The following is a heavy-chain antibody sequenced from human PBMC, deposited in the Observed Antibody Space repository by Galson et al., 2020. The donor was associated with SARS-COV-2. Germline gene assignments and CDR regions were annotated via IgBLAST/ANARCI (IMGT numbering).Heavy chain of an antibody. V-gene: IGHV4-61*02. CDR2: IHSTGST. CDR1: GGSISSGSYY. CDR3: ARDRAYDYVWGSYCHNWFDP. Sequence: SETLSLTCTVSGGSISSGSYYWSWIRQPAGKELEWIGRIHSTGSTNYNPSLKSRVTISVDTSKNQFSLRLSSVTAADTAVYYCARDRAYDYVWGSYCHNWFDPWGQGTLVTVSS. D-gene: IGHD3-16*01. J-gene: IGHJ5*02.